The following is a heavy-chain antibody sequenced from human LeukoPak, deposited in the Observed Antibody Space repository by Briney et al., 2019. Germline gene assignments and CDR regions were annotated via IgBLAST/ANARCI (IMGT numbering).Heavy chain of an antibody. Sequence: GGSLRLSCAASGFIFSTYEMNWVRQAPGKGLEWLSYISYNGRSIYYADSVKGRFTISRDNAKNSLYLQMNSLRAEDTAVYYCASAVAGTGAFDYWGQGTLVTVSS. CDR1: GFIFSTYE. CDR3: ASAVAGTGAFDY. D-gene: IGHD6-19*01. J-gene: IGHJ4*02. V-gene: IGHV3-48*03. CDR2: ISYNGRSI.